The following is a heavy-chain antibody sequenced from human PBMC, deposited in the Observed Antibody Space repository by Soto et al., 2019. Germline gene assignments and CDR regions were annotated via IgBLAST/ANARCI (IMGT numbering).Heavy chain of an antibody. V-gene: IGHV4-59*01. CDR1: GGSIGSYY. CDR3: ARELTTVGSTFDY. CDR2: IYYSGCI. J-gene: IGHJ4*02. D-gene: IGHD4-17*01. Sequence: PSETLSLTCTVSGGSIGSYYWSWIRQPPGKGLEWIGYIYYSGCINYNPSLKSRVTISVDTSKNQFSLKLSSVTAVDTAVYYCARELTTVGSTFDYWGQGTLVTVSS.